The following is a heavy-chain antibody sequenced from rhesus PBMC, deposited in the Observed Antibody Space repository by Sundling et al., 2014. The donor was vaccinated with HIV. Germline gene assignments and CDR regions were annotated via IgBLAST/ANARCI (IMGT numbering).Heavy chain of an antibody. D-gene: IGHD3-9*01. CDR1: GFTFDDYA. J-gene: IGHJ4*01. CDR2: INWDGDST. Sequence: EVQLVESGGGVVQPGGSLRLSCAASGFTFDDYALHWVRQAPGKGLEWVSGINWDGDSTSYADSVKGRFTISRDNAKNSLYLQMDSLRAEDTGLYYCARVPPDDYGYYYTGFFDCWGQGVLVTVSS. V-gene: IGHV3-67*01. CDR3: ARVPPDDYGYYYTGFFDC.